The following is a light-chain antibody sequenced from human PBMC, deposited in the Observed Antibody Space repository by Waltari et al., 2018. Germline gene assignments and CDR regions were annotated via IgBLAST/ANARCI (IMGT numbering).Light chain of an antibody. J-gene: IGKJ4*01. CDR1: QSVRTN. V-gene: IGKV3-15*01. Sequence: VLLTQSPASLSVSPGDKVILSLRASQSVRTNLVWYQQKAGQAPRTLIYGASTRASGVPSRFSGSGSETDFTLIISSLQSEDAAVYFCQQYYVWPPITFGGGTKLEI. CDR2: GAS. CDR3: QQYYVWPPIT.